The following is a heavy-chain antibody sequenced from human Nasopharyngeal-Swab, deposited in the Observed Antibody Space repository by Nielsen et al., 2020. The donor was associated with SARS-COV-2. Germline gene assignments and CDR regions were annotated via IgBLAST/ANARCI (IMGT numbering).Heavy chain of an antibody. V-gene: IGHV4-30-4*07. CDR3: ARGPYSSGYPYYYYMDV. D-gene: IGHD3-22*01. CDR2: IYYSGST. Sequence: WIRQPPGKGLEWIGYIYYSGSTYYNPSLKSRVTISVDTSKNQFSLKLSSVTAADTAVYYCARGPYSSGYPYYYYMDVWGKGTTVTVSS. J-gene: IGHJ6*03.